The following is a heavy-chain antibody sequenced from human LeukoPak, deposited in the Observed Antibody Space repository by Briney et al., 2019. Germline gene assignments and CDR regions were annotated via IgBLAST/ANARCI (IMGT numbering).Heavy chain of an antibody. J-gene: IGHJ4*02. CDR1: GGSISSYY. D-gene: IGHD6-13*01. CDR2: IYYSGST. V-gene: IGHV4-59*01. Sequence: SETLSLTCTVSGGSISSYYWSWIRQPPGKGLVWTGYIYYSGSTNYNPSLKSRVTISVDTSKNQSSLKLSSVTAADTAVYYCARDLGESSWYYFDYWGQGTLVTVSS. CDR3: ARDLGESSWYYFDY.